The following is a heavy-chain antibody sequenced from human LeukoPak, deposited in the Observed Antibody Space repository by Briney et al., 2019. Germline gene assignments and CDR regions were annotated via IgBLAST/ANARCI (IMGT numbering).Heavy chain of an antibody. J-gene: IGHJ6*03. Sequence: PGGSLRLSCAASGFTFGSFEMNWVRQAPGRGLEWVSFITSSGSDTYYADSVRGRFATSRDNAKDSLYLQMNSLRAEDTAVYYCVTGTYRNFYYYYMDVWGKGTTVIVSS. CDR2: ITSSGSDT. CDR3: VTGTYRNFYYYYMDV. CDR1: GFTFGSFE. D-gene: IGHD1-26*01. V-gene: IGHV3-48*03.